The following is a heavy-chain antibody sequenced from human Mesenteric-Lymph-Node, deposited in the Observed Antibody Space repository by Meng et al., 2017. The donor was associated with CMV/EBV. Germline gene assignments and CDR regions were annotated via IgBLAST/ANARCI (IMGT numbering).Heavy chain of an antibody. CDR1: GYNFTSHS. V-gene: IGHV1-46*01. J-gene: IGHJ4*02. D-gene: IGHD3-10*01. Sequence: KASGYNFTSHSMHWVRQAPGQGLEWMGVINPSGATTSYSQKFLGGISMTSDTSTSTVYMELSSLRSGDTAVYYCARDLGIGEYYFDFWGQGTLVTVSS. CDR2: INPSGATT. CDR3: ARDLGIGEYYFDF.